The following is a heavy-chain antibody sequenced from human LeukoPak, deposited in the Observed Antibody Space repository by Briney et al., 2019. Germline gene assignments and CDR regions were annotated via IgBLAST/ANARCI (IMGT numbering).Heavy chain of an antibody. D-gene: IGHD3-16*01. Sequence: SETLSLTCTVSGGSISTTTYYWVWIRQPPGKGLDWIGSIYYRGTAYYNPSLKSRVTISVDTSKNQFSLKLSSVTAADTAVYYCARRRRSASDGGEYYFDYWGGGTLVTVSS. CDR1: GGSISTTTYY. CDR3: ARRRRSASDGGEYYFDY. V-gene: IGHV4-39*01. CDR2: IYYRGTA. J-gene: IGHJ4*02.